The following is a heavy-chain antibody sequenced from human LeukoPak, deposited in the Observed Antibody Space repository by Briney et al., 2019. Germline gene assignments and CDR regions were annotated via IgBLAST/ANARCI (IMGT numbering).Heavy chain of an antibody. V-gene: IGHV3-23*01. CDR2: IRASGGTT. J-gene: IGHJ4*02. CDR3: AKVRERQWLYYFDY. Sequence: GGSLRLSCAASGFTFSNYGMSWVSQAAGKWREWVSLIRASGGTTSYAESVKGRFTISRHNTENTLYQQINSLRAEDTAVYYCAKVRERQWLYYFDYWGQGTLVTVSS. CDR1: GFTFSNYG. D-gene: IGHD6-19*01.